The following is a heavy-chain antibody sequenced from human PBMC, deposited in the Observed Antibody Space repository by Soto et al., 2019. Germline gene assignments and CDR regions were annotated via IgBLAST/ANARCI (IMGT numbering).Heavy chain of an antibody. J-gene: IGHJ4*02. CDR3: ARRRASDYGGNHHPYYFDR. D-gene: IGHD4-17*01. Sequence: ASETLSLTCTVSGASIITDNYFWVWTRQSPRRGLELIGSISYSGRTYDNPSLQSRVTISIDASKNQFSLKLTSVTTADTAVYYCARRRASDYGGNHHPYYFDRWGQGALVTVSS. V-gene: IGHV4-39*01. CDR2: ISYSGRT. CDR1: GASIITDNYF.